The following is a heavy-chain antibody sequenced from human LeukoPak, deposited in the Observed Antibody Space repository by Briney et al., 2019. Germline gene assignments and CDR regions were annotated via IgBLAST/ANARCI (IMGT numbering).Heavy chain of an antibody. J-gene: IGHJ3*02. Sequence: GRSLRLSCAASGFTFSSYGMHWVRQAPGKGLEWVAVISYDGSNKYYADSVKGRFTISRDNSKDTLYLQMNSLRAEDTAVYYCAKVGRLRGSWDAFDIWGQGTMVTVSS. CDR1: GFTFSSYG. D-gene: IGHD1-26*01. CDR2: ISYDGSNK. CDR3: AKVGRLRGSWDAFDI. V-gene: IGHV3-30*18.